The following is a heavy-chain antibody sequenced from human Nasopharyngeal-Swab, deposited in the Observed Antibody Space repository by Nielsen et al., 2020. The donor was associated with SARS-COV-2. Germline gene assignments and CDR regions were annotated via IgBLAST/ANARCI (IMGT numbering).Heavy chain of an antibody. Sequence: GGSLKISCAASGFTFDDYTMHWVRQAPGKGLEWLGRIKSKSDGGATDYAAPVKGRFTISRDDSINTLYLQMNSLKTEDTAVYFCTTAYLGAFDFWGQGTMVTVSS. CDR1: GFTFDDYT. J-gene: IGHJ3*01. CDR2: IKSKSDGGAT. V-gene: IGHV3-15*01. D-gene: IGHD3-16*01. CDR3: TTAYLGAFDF.